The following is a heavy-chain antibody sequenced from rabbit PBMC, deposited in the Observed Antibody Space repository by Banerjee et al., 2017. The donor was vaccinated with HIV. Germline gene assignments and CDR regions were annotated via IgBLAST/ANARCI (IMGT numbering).Heavy chain of an antibody. Sequence: EESGGDLVQPEGSLTLTCTTSGFSFSSSYWICWVRQAPGKGLEWIGCIWTGNDKTYYANWAEGRFTISKTSSTTVTLQMTSLTAANTATYYCARGTDNSGDGLPLRGPGTLVTVS. V-gene: IGHV1S45*01. CDR3: ARGTDNSGDGLPL. J-gene: IGHJ2*01. D-gene: IGHD2-1*01. CDR2: IWTGNDKT. CDR1: GFSFSSSYW.